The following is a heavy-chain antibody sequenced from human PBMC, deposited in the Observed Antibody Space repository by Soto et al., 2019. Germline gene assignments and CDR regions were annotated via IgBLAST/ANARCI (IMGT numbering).Heavy chain of an antibody. CDR3: AREGNSGWFDP. V-gene: IGHV4-30-4*01. CDR1: GGSISSGDYY. J-gene: IGHJ5*02. Sequence: SETLSLTCTVSGGSISSGDYYWSWIRQPPGKGLEWIGYIYYSGSTYYNPSLKSRVTISVDTSKNQFSLKLSSVTAADTAVYYCAREGNSGWFDPWGQGTLVTVSS. D-gene: IGHD4-4*01. CDR2: IYYSGST.